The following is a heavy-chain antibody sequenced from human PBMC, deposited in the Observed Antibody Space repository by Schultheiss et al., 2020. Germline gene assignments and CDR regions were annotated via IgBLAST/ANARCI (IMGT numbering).Heavy chain of an antibody. J-gene: IGHJ5*02. Sequence: GGSLRLSCAASGFTFSSYSMNWVRQAPGKGLEWVLYISSSSSTIYYADSVKGRFTISRDNAKNSLYLQMNSLRAEDTAVYYCKGGWGGADPWGQGTLVTVSS. CDR3: KGGWGGADP. CDR2: ISSSSSTI. CDR1: GFTFSSYS. D-gene: IGHD5-12*01. V-gene: IGHV3-48*01.